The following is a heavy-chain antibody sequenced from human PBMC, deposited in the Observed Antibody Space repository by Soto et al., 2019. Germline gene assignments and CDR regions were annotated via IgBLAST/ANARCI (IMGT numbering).Heavy chain of an antibody. CDR3: ARPSNNCVAH. CDR1: GYSFINYW. V-gene: IGHV5-51*01. J-gene: IGHJ5*02. Sequence: GGPQKIPCKGSGYSFINYWFGWMRQKPGKGLEWMGIIYPSDSDARYSPSFQGLVTISAEKSISTAYLQWNSLKASVTALYYCARPSNNCVAHWGQGTLVTVSS. CDR2: IYPSDSDA.